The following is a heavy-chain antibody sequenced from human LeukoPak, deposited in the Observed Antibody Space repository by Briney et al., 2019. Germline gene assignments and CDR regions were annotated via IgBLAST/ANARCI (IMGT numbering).Heavy chain of an antibody. CDR2: ISWNSGSI. V-gene: IGHV3-9*03. Sequence: PGRSLRLSCAASGFTFDDYAMHWVRQAPGKGLEWVSGISWNSGSIGYADSVTGRFTISRDNAKNSLYLQMNSLRAEDMALYYCAKDMGPDGSGYPFDYWGQGTLVTVSS. D-gene: IGHD3-22*01. CDR3: AKDMGPDGSGYPFDY. CDR1: GFTFDDYA. J-gene: IGHJ4*02.